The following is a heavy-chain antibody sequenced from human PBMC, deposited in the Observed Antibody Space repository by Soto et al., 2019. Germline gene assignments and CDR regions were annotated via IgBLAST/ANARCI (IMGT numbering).Heavy chain of an antibody. CDR2: IQSGGPT. V-gene: IGHV3-66*01. CDR1: GFTVSSKY. J-gene: IGHJ6*02. Sequence: EVHLVESGGGLVQPGGSLRLSCAASGFTVSSKYMSWVRQAPGKGLEWVSLIQSGGPTYYADSVKGRFTISRDTSENTLHLQIDSLRAEDTAVYYCARDDVLCDGGRCYGVPLDVWGQGTPVTVSS. CDR3: ARDDVLCDGGRCYGVPLDV. D-gene: IGHD2-15*01.